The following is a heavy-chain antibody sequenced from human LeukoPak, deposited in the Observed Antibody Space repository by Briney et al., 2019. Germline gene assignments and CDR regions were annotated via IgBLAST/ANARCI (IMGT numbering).Heavy chain of an antibody. CDR2: ISYDGSNK. CDR1: GFTFSSYG. CDR3: ARGGWFGVIFAFDI. V-gene: IGHV3-30*03. Sequence: PGGSLRLSCAASGFTFSSYGMHWVRQAPGKGLEWVAVISYDGSNKYYADSVKGRFTISRDNSKNSLYLQMNSLRAEDTALYYCARGGWFGVIFAFDIWGQGTMVTVSS. D-gene: IGHD3-10*01. J-gene: IGHJ3*02.